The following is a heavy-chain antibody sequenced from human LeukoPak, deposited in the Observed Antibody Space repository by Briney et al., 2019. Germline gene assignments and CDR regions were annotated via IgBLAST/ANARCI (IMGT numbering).Heavy chain of an antibody. CDR1: GFTFSSYG. J-gene: IGHJ4*02. V-gene: IGHV3-30*02. CDR2: IRYDGSNK. Sequence: GGSLRLSCAASGFTFSSYGMHWVRQAPGKGLEWVAFIRYDGSNKYYADSMKGRFTISRDNSKNTLYLQMNSLRAEDTAVYYCAKDGGPGYCSGGSCYDPTNYFDYWGQGTLVTVSS. CDR3: AKDGGPGYCSGGSCYDPTNYFDY. D-gene: IGHD2-15*01.